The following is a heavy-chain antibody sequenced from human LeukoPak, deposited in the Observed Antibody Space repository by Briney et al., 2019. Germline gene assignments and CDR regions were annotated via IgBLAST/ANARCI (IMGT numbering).Heavy chain of an antibody. Sequence: ASVKVSCKASGYTFTGYYMHSVRQAPGQGREWMGRINPNSGGTNYEQKFQGRVTMTKDTSIRTAYMELSRLRSDDTGVYYCAKGSLQQLDLYFDYWSQGTLVTVSS. D-gene: IGHD6-13*01. J-gene: IGHJ4*02. CDR2: INPNSGGT. CDR1: GYTFTGYY. CDR3: AKGSLQQLDLYFDY. V-gene: IGHV1-2*02.